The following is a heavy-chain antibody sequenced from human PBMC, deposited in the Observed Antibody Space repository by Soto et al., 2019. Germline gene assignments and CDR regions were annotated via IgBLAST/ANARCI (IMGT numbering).Heavy chain of an antibody. CDR3: ARGGWEPRVYYYGMDV. CDR2: INAGNGNT. D-gene: IGHD1-26*01. Sequence: ASVKVSCKASGYTFTSYAMHWVRQAPGQRLEWMGWINAGNGNTKYSQKFQGRVTITRDTSASTAYMELSSLRSEDTAVYYCARGGWEPRVYYYGMDVWGQRTTVTVSS. J-gene: IGHJ6*02. V-gene: IGHV1-3*01. CDR1: GYTFTSYA.